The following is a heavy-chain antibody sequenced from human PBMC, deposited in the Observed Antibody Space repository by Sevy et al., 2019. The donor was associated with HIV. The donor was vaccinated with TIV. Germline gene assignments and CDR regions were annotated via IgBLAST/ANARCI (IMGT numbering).Heavy chain of an antibody. CDR2: ISFDATNK. J-gene: IGHJ1*01. CDR3: ALARRSSDVAEYFQN. Sequence: GGSLRLSCAASGFTFNRYSMHWVRQAPGKGLEWVATISFDATNKHYPDSVKGRFTISRDNFQKSLFLQMDSLRPEDTAVYYCALARRSSDVAEYFQNWGQGTLVTVSS. CDR1: GFTFNRYS. V-gene: IGHV3-30-3*01. D-gene: IGHD5-12*01.